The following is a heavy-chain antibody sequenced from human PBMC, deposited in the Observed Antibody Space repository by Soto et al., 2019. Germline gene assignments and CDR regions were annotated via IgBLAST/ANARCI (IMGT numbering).Heavy chain of an antibody. V-gene: IGHV3-30*03. J-gene: IGHJ4*02. CDR2: ISYDGSLQ. D-gene: IGHD5-18*01. CDR3: VSDRGYGHASVPYS. CDR1: GFAFSSYG. Sequence: QAQLVESGGGVVQPGRSLRLSCAASGFAFSSYGMHWFSQAPGTGLEWVAVISYDGSLQHYADSVKGRFTISRDNSKNMVLLQMSSLRAEDTAVYYCVSDRGYGHASVPYSWGQGTLVSVSS.